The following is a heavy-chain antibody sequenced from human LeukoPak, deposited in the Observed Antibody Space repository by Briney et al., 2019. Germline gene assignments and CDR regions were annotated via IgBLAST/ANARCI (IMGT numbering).Heavy chain of an antibody. CDR1: GFIFSNYA. Sequence: GGSLRLSCAASGFIFSNYAMQWVRQAPGMGLEWVAFIRYDGGNTYYADSVKGRFTISRDNSKNTMYLQMNSLRAEDTAVYYCARHRIRGVYYMDVWGKGTTVTISS. V-gene: IGHV3-30*02. CDR2: IRYDGGNT. D-gene: IGHD3-10*01. J-gene: IGHJ6*03. CDR3: ARHRIRGVYYMDV.